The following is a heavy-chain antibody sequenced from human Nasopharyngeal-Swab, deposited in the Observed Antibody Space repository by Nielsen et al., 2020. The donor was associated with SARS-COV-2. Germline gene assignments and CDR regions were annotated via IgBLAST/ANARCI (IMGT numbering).Heavy chain of an antibody. J-gene: IGHJ4*02. CDR1: GFTFGDYA. D-gene: IGHD3-3*01. CDR3: TRDDFWSGYYNY. CDR2: IISKAYGGTT. V-gene: IGHV3-49*04. Sequence: GASLKISCTASGFTFGDYAMSLVRQAPGKGLEWVGFIISKAYGGTTEYAASVKGRFTISRDDSKSIAYLQMNSLKTEDTAVYYCTRDDFWSGYYNYWGQGTLVTVSS.